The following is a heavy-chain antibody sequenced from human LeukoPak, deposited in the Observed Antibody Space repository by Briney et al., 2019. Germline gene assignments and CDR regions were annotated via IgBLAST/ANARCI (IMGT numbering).Heavy chain of an antibody. J-gene: IGHJ5*02. CDR1: GGSFSGYY. D-gene: IGHD2-2*01. V-gene: IGHV4-34*01. Sequence: SETLSLTCAVYGGSFSGYYWSWIRQPPGKGLEWIGEINHSGSTNYNPSLKSRVTISVDTSKNQFSLKLSSVTAADTAVYYCARGLDYYASPWGQGTLVTVSS. CDR2: INHSGST. CDR3: ARGLDYYASP.